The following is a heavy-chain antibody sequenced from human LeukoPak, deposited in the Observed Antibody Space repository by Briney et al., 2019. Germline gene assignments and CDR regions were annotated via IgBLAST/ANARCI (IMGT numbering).Heavy chain of an antibody. D-gene: IGHD4-17*01. V-gene: IGHV4-34*01. CDR1: GGSFSGYY. CDR2: INHSGST. J-gene: IGHJ4*02. Sequence: PSETLSLTCAVYGGSFSGYYWSWIRQPPGKGLEWIGEINHSGSTNYNPSLKSRVTISVDTSKNQFSLKLSSVTAADTAAYYCARGPDYGDYSFDYWGQGTLVTVSS. CDR3: ARGPDYGDYSFDY.